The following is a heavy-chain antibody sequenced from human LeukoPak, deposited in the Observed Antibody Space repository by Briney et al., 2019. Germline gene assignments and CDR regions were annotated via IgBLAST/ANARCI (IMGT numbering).Heavy chain of an antibody. J-gene: IGHJ5*02. D-gene: IGHD2-15*01. CDR2: IIPIFGTA. CDR3: ARGYCSGGSCPNWFDP. CDR1: GGTFSSYA. V-gene: IGHV1-69*06. Sequence: ASVKVSCKASGGTFSSYAISWVRQASGQGLEWMGGIIPIFGTANYAQKFQGRVTITADKSTSTAYMELSSLRSEDTAVYYCARGYCSGGSCPNWFDPWGQGTLVTVSS.